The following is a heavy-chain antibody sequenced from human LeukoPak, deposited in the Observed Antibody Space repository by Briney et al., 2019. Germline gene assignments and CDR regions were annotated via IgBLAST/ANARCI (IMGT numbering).Heavy chain of an antibody. J-gene: IGHJ4*02. CDR2: LSGSGGST. V-gene: IGHV3-23*01. CDR1: GFTFSSYA. CDR3: ATDRQWLVVFDY. Sequence: GGSLRLSCAASGFTFSSYAMSWVRQAPGKGLEWVSALSGSGGSTYYADAVKGRFTISTDNSKNTLYLPMNSLRAEHTAISCCATDRQWLVVFDYWGQGTLVTVSS. D-gene: IGHD6-19*01.